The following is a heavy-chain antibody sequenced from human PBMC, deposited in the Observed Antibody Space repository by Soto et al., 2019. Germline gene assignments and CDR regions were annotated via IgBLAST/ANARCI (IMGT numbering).Heavy chain of an antibody. Sequence: QVQLQESGPGLVKPSQTLSLTCTVSGGSISSGDYYWSWIRQPPGKGLEWIGYIYYSGSTYYNPSLKSRVTISVDPSKNQFSLKLSSVTAADTAVYYCAREDRDCSGGSCYSDYYGMDVWGQGTTVTVSS. D-gene: IGHD2-15*01. J-gene: IGHJ6*02. CDR3: AREDRDCSGGSCYSDYYGMDV. CDR1: GGSISSGDYY. CDR2: IYYSGST. V-gene: IGHV4-30-4*01.